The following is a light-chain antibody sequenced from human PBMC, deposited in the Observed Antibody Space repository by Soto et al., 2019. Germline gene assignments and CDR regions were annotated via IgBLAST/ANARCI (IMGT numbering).Light chain of an antibody. CDR2: KAS. J-gene: IGKJ1*01. CDR3: QQYNSYSQT. V-gene: IGKV1-5*03. Sequence: DIQMTQSPSTLSASVGDRVTITCRASQSISSWLAWYQQKPGKAPKLLIYKASSLESGVPSRFSGGGSGTEFTLTSSSLQPDDFATYYCQQYNSYSQTFGQGTKVEIK. CDR1: QSISSW.